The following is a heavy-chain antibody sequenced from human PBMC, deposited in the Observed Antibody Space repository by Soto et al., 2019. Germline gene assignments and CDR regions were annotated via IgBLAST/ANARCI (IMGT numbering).Heavy chain of an antibody. D-gene: IGHD3-3*01. CDR1: GGTFSSYA. Sequence: SVKVSCKASGGTFSSYAISWVRQAPGQGLEWMGGIIPIFGTANYAQKFQGRVTITADESTSTAYMELSSLRSEDTAVYHCASRLRFLEWLPTSRAYYGMDVWGQGTTVTVSS. CDR2: IIPIFGTA. V-gene: IGHV1-69*13. J-gene: IGHJ6*02. CDR3: ASRLRFLEWLPTSRAYYGMDV.